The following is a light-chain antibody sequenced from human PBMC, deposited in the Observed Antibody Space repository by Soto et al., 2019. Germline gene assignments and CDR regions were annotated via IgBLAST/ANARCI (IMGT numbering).Light chain of an antibody. CDR3: QQYRMSPNT. CDR1: QSVGSN. Sequence: EIVMTQSPATLSVSPGERATLSCRASQSVGSNLVWYQRRPGQTPRLLIYGASTRATGIPDRFSGSGSGTDFSLTIRGLKPEDFAVYYCQQYRMSPNTFGQGTRLEIK. J-gene: IGKJ5*01. CDR2: GAS. V-gene: IGKV3D-15*02.